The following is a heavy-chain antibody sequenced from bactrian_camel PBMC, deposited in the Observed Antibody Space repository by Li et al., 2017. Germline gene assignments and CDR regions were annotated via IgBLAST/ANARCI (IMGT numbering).Heavy chain of an antibody. CDR1: GPALVANC. J-gene: IGHJ6*01. D-gene: IGHD5*01. V-gene: IGHV3S40*01. CDR3: APLGSGDFGF. Sequence: VQLVESGGGSVQAGGSLRLSCQYYGPALVANCIGWFRQVPGKGREGVAAIDTGDGSTYYQNSVKGRFTIARDNAKSTVYLQMNRLKSEDTALYYCAPLGSGDFGFWGQGTQVTVS. CDR2: IDTGDGST.